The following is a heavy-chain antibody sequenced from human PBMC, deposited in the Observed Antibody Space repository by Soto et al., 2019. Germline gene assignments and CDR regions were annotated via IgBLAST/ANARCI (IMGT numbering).Heavy chain of an antibody. CDR2: VYSGGNT. CDR1: GFTVGSAY. CDR3: ARDPWVGATGDY. J-gene: IGHJ4*02. D-gene: IGHD4-17*01. Sequence: DVQLVESGGGLVLRGESLRLSCAASGFTVGSAYMSWVRQAPGKGLEWVAGVYSGGNTYYADSVKGRFTISRDTSKHRPYLQMNSLRAEDAAIYYCARDPWVGATGDYWGQGTLVTVSS. V-gene: IGHV3-66*01.